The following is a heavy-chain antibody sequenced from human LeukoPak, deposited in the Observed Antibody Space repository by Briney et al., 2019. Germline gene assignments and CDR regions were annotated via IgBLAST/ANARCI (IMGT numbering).Heavy chain of an antibody. J-gene: IGHJ4*02. Sequence: PSETLSLTCTISGYSISSGYYWGWIGQPPGKGLEWIGYIYYSGSTNYNPSLKSRVTISVDTSKNQFSLKLSSVTAADTAVYYCARQGSYYDYWGQGTLVTVSS. CDR2: IYYSGST. D-gene: IGHD3-10*01. CDR1: GYSISSGYY. CDR3: ARQGSYYDY. V-gene: IGHV4-38-2*02.